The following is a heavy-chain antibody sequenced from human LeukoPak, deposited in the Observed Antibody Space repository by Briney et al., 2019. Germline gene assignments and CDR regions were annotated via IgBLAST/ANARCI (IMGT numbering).Heavy chain of an antibody. Sequence: SETLSLTCTVSGYSISSGFYWGWIRQPPGKGLEWIGTIRHSRGTNYNPSLKSRVTISLDTSKNQFSLKLNSVTAADTAVYYCTRFGPDYWGQGTLVTVSP. CDR3: TRFGPDY. J-gene: IGHJ4*02. D-gene: IGHD3-10*01. CDR2: IRHSRGT. V-gene: IGHV4-38-2*02. CDR1: GYSISSGFY.